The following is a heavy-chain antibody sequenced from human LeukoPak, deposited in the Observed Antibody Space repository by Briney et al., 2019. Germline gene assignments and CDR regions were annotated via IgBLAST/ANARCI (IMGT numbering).Heavy chain of an antibody. CDR2: IYPGDSDT. Sequence: GESLKISCKGSGYSFTSYSIGVVRQMPGKGLDWIGVIYPGDSDTRNSPPCQGQVPISADKSSSPAYRQWSSLKASDTAMYYCARPGIAPLNPDYWGQGTLVTVCS. CDR3: ARPGIAPLNPDY. J-gene: IGHJ4*02. CDR1: GYSFTSYS. V-gene: IGHV5-51*01. D-gene: IGHD6-13*01.